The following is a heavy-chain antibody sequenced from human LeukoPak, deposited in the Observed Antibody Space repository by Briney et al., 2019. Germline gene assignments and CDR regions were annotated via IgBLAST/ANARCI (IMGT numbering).Heavy chain of an antibody. J-gene: IGHJ4*02. CDR1: GYTFDAYY. CDR3: AGDGYNSRRFFDY. Sequence: ASVKVSCKTSGYTFDAYYMHWVRQAPGQGLEWMGWINPNSGGSNYTQKFQGRVTMTSDTSINTAYMELSRLISDDTAVYYCAGDGYNSRRFFDYWGQGTLVTVSS. D-gene: IGHD5-24*01. CDR2: INPNSGGS. V-gene: IGHV1-2*02.